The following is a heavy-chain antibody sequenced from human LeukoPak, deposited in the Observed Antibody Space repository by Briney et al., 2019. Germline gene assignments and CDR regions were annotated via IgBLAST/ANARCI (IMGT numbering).Heavy chain of an antibody. CDR3: AKVLSPHAFDI. J-gene: IGHJ3*02. D-gene: IGHD3-10*01. CDR1: GFTFSSYG. CDR2: ISYDGSNK. V-gene: IGHV3-30*18. Sequence: GGSLRLSCAASGFTFSSYGMHWVRQAPGKGLEWVAVISYDGSNKYYADSVKGRFTISRDNSKNTLYLQMNSLRAEDTAVYYCAKVLSPHAFDIWGQGTMVTVSS.